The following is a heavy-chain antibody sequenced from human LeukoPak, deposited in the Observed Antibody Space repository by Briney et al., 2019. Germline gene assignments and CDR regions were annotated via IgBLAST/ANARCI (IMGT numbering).Heavy chain of an antibody. V-gene: IGHV3-66*02. CDR3: ARGRPDTVMVRGYYYYYYYMDV. J-gene: IGHJ6*03. Sequence: GGSLRLSCAASGFTVSSNYMSWVRQAQGEGLEWVSVIYSGGSTYYADSVKGRFTISRDNSKNTLYLQMNSLRAEDTAVYYCARGRPDTVMVRGYYYYYYYMDVWGKGTTVTVSS. CDR2: IYSGGST. D-gene: IGHD5-18*01. CDR1: GFTVSSNY.